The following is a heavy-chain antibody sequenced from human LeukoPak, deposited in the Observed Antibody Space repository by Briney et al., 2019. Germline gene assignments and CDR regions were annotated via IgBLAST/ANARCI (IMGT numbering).Heavy chain of an antibody. CDR1: GFTFSNYA. CDR2: ISSNSNYR. Sequence: GGSLRLSCAVSGFTFSNYAMHWVRQAPGKGLEWVSSISSNSNYRYHADSVKGRFTISRDNAKNSLYLQMNNLRAEDTAVYYCASDDYGSGSYYNGSPYYYGMDVWGQGTTVTVSS. V-gene: IGHV3-21*04. CDR3: ASDDYGSGSYYNGSPYYYGMDV. J-gene: IGHJ6*02. D-gene: IGHD3-10*01.